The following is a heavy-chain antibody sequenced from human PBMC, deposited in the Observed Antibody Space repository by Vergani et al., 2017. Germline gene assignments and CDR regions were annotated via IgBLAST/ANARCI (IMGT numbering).Heavy chain of an antibody. D-gene: IGHD2-2*01. J-gene: IGHJ4*02. CDR1: GFTFSSYG. CDR2: IRYDGSDK. V-gene: IGHV3-30*02. CDR3: AKDSGSSTSCLIDY. Sequence: QVQLVESGGGVVQPGGSLRLSCAASGFTFSSYGIHWVRQAPGKGLEWVAFIRYDGSDKYYADSVKGRFTISRDNSKNTLYLQMNSLRAEDTALYYCAKDSGSSTSCLIDYWGQGTLVTVSS.